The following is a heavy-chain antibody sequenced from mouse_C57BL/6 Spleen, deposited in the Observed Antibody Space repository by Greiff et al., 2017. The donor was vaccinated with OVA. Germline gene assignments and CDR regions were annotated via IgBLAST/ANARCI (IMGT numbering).Heavy chain of an antibody. V-gene: IGHV1-85*01. J-gene: IGHJ1*03. D-gene: IGHD2-5*01. CDR1: GYTFTSYD. Sequence: VQLQQSGPELVKPGASVKLSCKASGYTFTSYDINWVKQRPGQGLEWIGWIYPRDGSTKYNEKLKGKATLTVDTSSSTAYMELHSLTSEDSAVYSCARPRDYSNYDWYFDVWGTGTTVTVAS. CDR3: ARPRDYSNYDWYFDV. CDR2: IYPRDGST.